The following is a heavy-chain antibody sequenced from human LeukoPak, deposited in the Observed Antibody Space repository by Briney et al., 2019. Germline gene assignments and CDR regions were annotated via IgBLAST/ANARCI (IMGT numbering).Heavy chain of an antibody. D-gene: IGHD6-13*01. CDR3: AKGGAAAGTRSLTFDY. CDR1: GFTFSSYA. Sequence: GGSLRLSCAASGFTFSSYAMSWVRQAPGKGLEWVSAISGSSSSTYYADSAKGRFTISRDNSKNTLYLQMNSLRAEDTAVYYCAKGGAAAGTRSLTFDYWGQGTLVTVSS. CDR2: ISGSSSST. V-gene: IGHV3-23*01. J-gene: IGHJ4*02.